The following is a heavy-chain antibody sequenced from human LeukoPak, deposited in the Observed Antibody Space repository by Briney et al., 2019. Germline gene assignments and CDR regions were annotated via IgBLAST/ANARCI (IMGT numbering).Heavy chain of an antibody. V-gene: IGHV4-38-2*02. CDR1: GYSISSGHY. CDR2: FYYGGRT. D-gene: IGHD6-6*01. Sequence: SETLSLTCNVSGYSISSGHYWGWIRQTPGKGLEWIGNFYYGGRTYYNPSLKSRLSMPVDTSKSQFSLNLNSVTAADAAVYYCARGYYSSSSEFDPWGQGTLVTVSS. J-gene: IGHJ5*02. CDR3: ARGYYSSSSEFDP.